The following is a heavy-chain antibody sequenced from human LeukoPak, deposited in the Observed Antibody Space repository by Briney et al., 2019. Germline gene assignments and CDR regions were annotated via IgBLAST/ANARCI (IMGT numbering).Heavy chain of an antibody. CDR1: GGSISSYY. V-gene: IGHV4-59*01. J-gene: IGHJ1*01. Sequence: SETLSLTCTVSGGSISSYYWSWIRQPPGKGLEWIGYIYYSGSANYNPSLKSRVTISVDTSKNQFSLKLSSVTAADTAVYYCARSRYSGSYGYFQHWGQGTLVTVSS. D-gene: IGHD1-26*01. CDR3: ARSRYSGSYGYFQH. CDR2: IYYSGSA.